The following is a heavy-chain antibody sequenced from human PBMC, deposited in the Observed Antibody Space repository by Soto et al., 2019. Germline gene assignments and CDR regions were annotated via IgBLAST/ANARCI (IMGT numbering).Heavy chain of an antibody. CDR1: GFTFSDYA. J-gene: IGHJ4*02. CDR2: VSHDGRNT. D-gene: IGHD6-13*01. V-gene: IGHV3-30*18. CDR3: AKGGRHLLVTSDFNY. Sequence: VQLVESGGGVVQPGRSLRLSCAASGFTFSDYAMHWVRQAPGKGLEWVAVVSHDGRNTHYADSVKGRFTISRDSSKNTVFLEMTSLGAEDTAVYYCAKGGRHLLVTSDFNYWGQGALVTVSS.